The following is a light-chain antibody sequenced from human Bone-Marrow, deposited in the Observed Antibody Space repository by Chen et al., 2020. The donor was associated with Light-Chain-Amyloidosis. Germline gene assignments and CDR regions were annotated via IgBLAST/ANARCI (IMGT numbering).Light chain of an antibody. CDR2: DVS. CDR3: SSYTSISTP. CDR1: SSDVGDYNY. J-gene: IGLJ1*01. V-gene: IGLV2-14*01. Sequence: QSALTQPASVSGSPGQSITISCTGTSSDVGDYNYVSWYQQHPGKAPKLMIYDVSNRPSGVSDRFSGSKSGNTASLTISGLQAEDEADYYCSSYTSISTPFGTGTKVTVL.